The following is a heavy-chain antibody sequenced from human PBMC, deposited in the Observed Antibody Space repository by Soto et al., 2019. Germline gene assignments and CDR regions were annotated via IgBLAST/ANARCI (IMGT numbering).Heavy chain of an antibody. CDR1: GFSLSTSGVG. D-gene: IGHD6-19*01. J-gene: IGHJ3*02. V-gene: IGHV2-5*01. Sequence: QITLKESGPPLVKPTQTLTLTCTFSGFSLSTSGVGVGWLRQPPGKALEWLALIYWNDDKRYSPSLKSRLTIPKDTSKNQVVLTMTNMDPVDTATYYCAHSRIAVAGTDAFDIWGQGTMVTVSS. CDR2: IYWNDDK. CDR3: AHSRIAVAGTDAFDI.